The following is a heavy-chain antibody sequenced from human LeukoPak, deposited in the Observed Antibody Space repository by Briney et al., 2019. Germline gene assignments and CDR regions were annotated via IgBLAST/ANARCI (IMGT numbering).Heavy chain of an antibody. Sequence: GGSLRLSCAASGFTFSSYSMNWVRQAPGKGLEWVSSISSSSSYIYYADSVKRRFTISRDNAHNQLSLHMKTLRAEDTAVYYCARSGVLRYFDSFGYWGQGTLVTVSS. D-gene: IGHD3-9*01. CDR3: ARSGVLRYFDSFGY. CDR1: GFTFSSYS. J-gene: IGHJ4*02. CDR2: ISSSSSYI. V-gene: IGHV3-21*01.